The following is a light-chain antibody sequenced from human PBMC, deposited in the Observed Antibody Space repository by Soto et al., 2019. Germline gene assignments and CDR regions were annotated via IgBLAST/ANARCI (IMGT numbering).Light chain of an antibody. CDR2: AAS. CDR3: QQSYSTPPT. CDR1: QSISSY. V-gene: IGKV1-39*01. Sequence: DIQMTRSPSSLSASVGDRVTITCRASQSISSYLNWYQQKPGKAPKLLIYAASSLQSGVPSRFSGSGSGTDFTPTISSLQPEDFDTYYCQQSYSTPPTFGQGTNVDIK. J-gene: IGKJ1*01.